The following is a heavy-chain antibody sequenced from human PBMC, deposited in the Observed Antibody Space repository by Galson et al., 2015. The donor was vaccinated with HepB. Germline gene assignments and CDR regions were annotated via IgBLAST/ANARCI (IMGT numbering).Heavy chain of an antibody. D-gene: IGHD3-22*01. J-gene: IGHJ4*02. CDR2: IYPGDSDT. CDR3: ARGGGRYYYNSSGSDY. V-gene: IGHV5-51*03. CDR1: GSSFTSYW. Sequence: QSGAEVTKPGESLKISCKGSGSSFTSYWIGWVRQMPGKGLEWMGIIYPGDSDTRYSPSFQGQVTISADKSTSTAYLQWSSLKASDTAMYYCARGGGRYYYNSSGSDYWGQGTLVTVSS.